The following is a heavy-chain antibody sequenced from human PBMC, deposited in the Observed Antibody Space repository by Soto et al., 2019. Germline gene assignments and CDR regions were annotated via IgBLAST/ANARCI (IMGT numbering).Heavy chain of an antibody. V-gene: IGHV3-30*18. CDR3: AKDLFPYSSSWYPDY. CDR2: ISYDGSNK. D-gene: IGHD6-13*01. CDR1: GFTFSSYG. J-gene: IGHJ4*02. Sequence: GGSLRLSCAASGFTFSSYGMHWVRQAPGKGLEWVAVISYDGSNKYYADSVKGRFTISRDNSKNTLYLQMNSLRAEDTAVYYCAKDLFPYSSSWYPDYWGQGTLVTVSS.